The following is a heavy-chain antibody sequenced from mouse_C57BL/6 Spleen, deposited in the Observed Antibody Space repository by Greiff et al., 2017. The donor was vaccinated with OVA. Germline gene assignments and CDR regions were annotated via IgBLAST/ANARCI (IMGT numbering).Heavy chain of an antibody. CDR3: ARKGLRRGGIYAMDY. V-gene: IGHV2-2*01. J-gene: IGHJ4*01. CDR1: GFSLTSYG. Sequence: VKVVESGPGLVQPSQSLSITCTVSGFSLTSYGVHWVRQSPGKGLEWLGVIWSGGSTDYNAAFISRLSISKDNSKSQVFFKMNSLQADDTAIYYCARKGLRRGGIYAMDYWGQGTSVTVSS. D-gene: IGHD2-2*01. CDR2: IWSGGST.